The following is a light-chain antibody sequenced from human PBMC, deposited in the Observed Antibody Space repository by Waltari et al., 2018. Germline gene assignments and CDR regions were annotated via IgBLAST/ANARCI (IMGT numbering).Light chain of an antibody. CDR1: QTISNY. V-gene: IGKV1-39*01. Sequence: DTQMTQSPSSLSASVGDRVIIPCRASQTISNYLNWYQQKPGKAPKVLISAASTLQSGVPSRFSGSRSGTDFTLIITSLQPEDFATYYCQQGYSVPYTFGQGTKLEIK. CDR3: QQGYSVPYT. CDR2: AAS. J-gene: IGKJ2*01.